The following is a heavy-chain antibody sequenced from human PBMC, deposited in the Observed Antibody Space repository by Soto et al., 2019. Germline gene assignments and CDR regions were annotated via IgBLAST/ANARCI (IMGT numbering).Heavy chain of an antibody. V-gene: IGHV4-30-4*01. CDR3: ARASNGWLRYFDY. CDR2: IYYSGST. J-gene: IGHJ4*02. D-gene: IGHD5-12*01. Sequence: SETLSLTCTVSGGSISSGDYYWSWIRQPPGKGLEWIGYIYYSGSTYYNPSLKSRVTISVDTSKNQFSLKLSSVTAADTAVYYCARASNGWLRYFDYWGQGTLVTVSS. CDR1: GGSISSGDYY.